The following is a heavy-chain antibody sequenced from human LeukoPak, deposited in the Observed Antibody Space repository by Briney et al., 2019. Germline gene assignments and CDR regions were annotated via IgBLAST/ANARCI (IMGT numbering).Heavy chain of an antibody. CDR2: IYTSGST. Sequence: SETLSLTCTVSGGSISSYYWSWIRQPAGKGLEWIGRIYTSGSTNYNPSLKSRVTMSVDTSKNQFSLKLSSVTAADTAVYYCARDSSMVRGVIGFLNWFDPWGQGTLVTVSS. J-gene: IGHJ5*02. D-gene: IGHD3-10*01. CDR1: GGSISSYY. V-gene: IGHV4-4*07. CDR3: ARDSSMVRGVIGFLNWFDP.